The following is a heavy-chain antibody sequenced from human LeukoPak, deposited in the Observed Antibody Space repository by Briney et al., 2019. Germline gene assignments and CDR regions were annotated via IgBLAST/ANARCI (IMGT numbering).Heavy chain of an antibody. V-gene: IGHV1-69*06. Sequence: SVKVSCKASGGTFISYAISWVRQAPGQGLEWMGGIIPIFGTANYAQKFQGRVTITADKSTSTAYMELSRMRCEDTEVYYCDRAARVRGVIHYYDGMDVWGKGTMVTVSS. D-gene: IGHD3-10*01. CDR3: DRAARVRGVIHYYDGMDV. CDR1: GGTFISYA. J-gene: IGHJ6*04. CDR2: IIPIFGTA.